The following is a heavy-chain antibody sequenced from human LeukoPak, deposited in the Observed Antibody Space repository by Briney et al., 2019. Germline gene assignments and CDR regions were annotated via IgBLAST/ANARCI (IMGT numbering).Heavy chain of an antibody. V-gene: IGHV4-34*01. J-gene: IGHJ1*01. CDR2: INHSGST. D-gene: IGHD3-10*01. CDR1: GGSFSGYY. CDR3: ARNAFRGSGSYGYFQH. Sequence: SETLSLTCAVYGGSFSGYYWSWIRQPSGKGLEWIGEINHSGSTNYNPSLKSRVTISVDTSKNQFSLKLSSVTAADTAVYYCARNAFRGSGSYGYFQHWGQGTLVTVSS.